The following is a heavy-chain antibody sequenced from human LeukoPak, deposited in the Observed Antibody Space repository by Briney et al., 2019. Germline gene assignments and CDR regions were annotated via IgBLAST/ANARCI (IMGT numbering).Heavy chain of an antibody. CDR3: AKDSRPFSYYYMDV. D-gene: IGHD2/OR15-2a*01. CDR1: GFTFSSYW. V-gene: IGHV3-7*01. Sequence: GGSLRLSCAASGFTFSSYWMSWVRQAPGKGLEWVANIKQDGSEKYYVDSVEGRFTISRDNAKNSLFLQMNSLRAEDTAVYYCAKDSRPFSYYYMDVWGKGTTVTISS. CDR2: IKQDGSEK. J-gene: IGHJ6*03.